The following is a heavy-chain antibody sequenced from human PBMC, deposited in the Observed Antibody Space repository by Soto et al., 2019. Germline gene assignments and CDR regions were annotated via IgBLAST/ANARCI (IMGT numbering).Heavy chain of an antibody. CDR3: AKDMELLGSFDY. Sequence: PGGSLRLSCAASGFTFSSYGMHWVRQAPGKGLEWVSAISGSGGSTYYADSVKGRFTISRDNSKNTLYLQMNSLRAEDTAVYYCAKDMELLGSFDYWGQGTLVTVSS. CDR2: ISGSGGST. J-gene: IGHJ4*02. V-gene: IGHV3-23*01. CDR1: GFTFSSYG. D-gene: IGHD1-26*01.